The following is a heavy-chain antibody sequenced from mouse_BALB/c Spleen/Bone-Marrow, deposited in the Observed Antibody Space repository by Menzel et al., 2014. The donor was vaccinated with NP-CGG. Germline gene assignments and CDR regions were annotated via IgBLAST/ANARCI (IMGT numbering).Heavy chain of an antibody. CDR3: ARYYNYYCDV. CDR1: GYTFTNYW. V-gene: IGHV1S81*02. CDR2: INPSNGRA. D-gene: IGHD1-1*01. Sequence: QVQLQQSGAEVVKPGASVRLSCKTSGYTFTNYWMHWVKQRPGQGLEWIGDINPSNGRATYSEKFKSKATLTVDTSSSTAYMQLSSLTSEDSAVYYCARYYNYYCDVWGAGTTVTVSS. J-gene: IGHJ1*01.